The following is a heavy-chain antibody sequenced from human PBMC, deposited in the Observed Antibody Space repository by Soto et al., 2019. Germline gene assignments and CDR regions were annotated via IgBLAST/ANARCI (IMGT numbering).Heavy chain of an antibody. D-gene: IGHD6-19*01. V-gene: IGHV1-3*05. J-gene: IGHJ5*02. CDR2: INVGNGNT. Sequence: VQLVQSGAEEKKPGASVKVSCKASGYTFLSYSMHWVRQAPGQRLEWMGWINVGNGNTKYSQKFQGRVTITGDTSESIAYMELTSLRSEDTAVYYCARERWASGSRWFDPWGQGTLVTVSS. CDR3: ARERWASGSRWFDP. CDR1: GYTFLSYS.